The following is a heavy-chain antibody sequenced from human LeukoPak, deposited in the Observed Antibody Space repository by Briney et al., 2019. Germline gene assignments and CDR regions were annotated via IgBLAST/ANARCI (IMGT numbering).Heavy chain of an antibody. V-gene: IGHV1-2*02. D-gene: IGHD3-3*01. CDR2: INPNSGGT. CDR3: ARGIGYYDFWGENWFDP. Sequence: ASVKVSCKASGYTFTGYYMHWVRQAPGQGLEWRGWINPNSGGTNYAQKSQGRVTMTRDTSISTAYMELSRLRSDDTAVYYCARGIGYYDFWGENWFDPWGQGTLVTVSS. J-gene: IGHJ5*02. CDR1: GYTFTGYY.